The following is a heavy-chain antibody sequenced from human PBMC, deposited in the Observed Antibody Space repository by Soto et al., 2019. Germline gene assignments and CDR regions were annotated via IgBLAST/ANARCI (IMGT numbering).Heavy chain of an antibody. V-gene: IGHV3-48*02. J-gene: IGHJ6*02. D-gene: IGHD6-13*01. CDR3: ARDRGVGSSWKFDYYYYGMDV. CDR1: GFTFSSYS. CDR2: ISSSSSTI. Sequence: GGSLRLSCAASGFTFSSYSMNWVRQAPGKGLEWVSYISSSSSTIYYADSVKGRFTISRDNAKNSLYLQMNSLRDEDTAVYYCARDRGVGSSWKFDYYYYGMDVWGQGTTVPVSS.